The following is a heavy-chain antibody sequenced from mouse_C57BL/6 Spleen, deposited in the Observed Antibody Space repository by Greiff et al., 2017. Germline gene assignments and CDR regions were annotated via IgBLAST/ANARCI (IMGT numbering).Heavy chain of an antibody. Sequence: QVQLQQSGAELARPGASVKMSCKASGYTFTSYTMHWVKQRPGQGLEWIGYINPSSGYTKYNQKFKDKATLTADKSSSTAYMQLSSLTSEDSAVYYCARDGYGPAMDYWGQGTSVTVSS. D-gene: IGHD1-1*02. CDR3: ARDGYGPAMDY. CDR2: INPSSGYT. V-gene: IGHV1-4*01. CDR1: GYTFTSYT. J-gene: IGHJ4*01.